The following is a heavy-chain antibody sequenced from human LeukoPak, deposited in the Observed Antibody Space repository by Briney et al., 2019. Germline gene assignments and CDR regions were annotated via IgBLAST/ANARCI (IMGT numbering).Heavy chain of an antibody. J-gene: IGHJ4*02. V-gene: IGHV3-30*18. CDR3: AKDPGGYYSNYFDY. CDR1: GFTFNNYD. Sequence: GGSLRLSCAASGFTFNNYDMHWVRQAPGKGLEWVAIISYDGSYKYYADSVKGRFTISRDNSKNTMYLQMNSLRPEDTSVYYCAKDPGGYYSNYFDYWGQGTLVTVSS. D-gene: IGHD3-22*01. CDR2: ISYDGSYK.